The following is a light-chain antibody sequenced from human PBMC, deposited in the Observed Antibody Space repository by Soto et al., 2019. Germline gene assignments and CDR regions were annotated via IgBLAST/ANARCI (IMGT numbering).Light chain of an antibody. V-gene: IGKV3-20*01. Sequence: EIVLTQSPGTLSLSPGARATLSCRASQSVSSSYLAWYQQKPGQAPRLLIYGASSRATGIPDRFSGSGSGTDFTLPISRLEPEDFAVYYCQQYGSPTFGGGTKVEIK. CDR2: GAS. CDR3: QQYGSPT. J-gene: IGKJ4*01. CDR1: QSVSSSY.